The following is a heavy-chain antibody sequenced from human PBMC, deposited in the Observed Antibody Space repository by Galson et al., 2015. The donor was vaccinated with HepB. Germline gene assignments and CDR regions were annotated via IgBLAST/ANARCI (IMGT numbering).Heavy chain of an antibody. CDR3: ARLFPGIAVARSFTADY. CDR2: INPNSGGT. Sequence: SVKVSCKASGYTFTGYYMHWVRQAPGQGLEWMGRINPNSGGTNYAQKFQGRVTMTRDTSISTAYMELSRLRSDDTAVYYCARLFPGIAVARSFTADYWGQGTLVTASS. J-gene: IGHJ4*02. V-gene: IGHV1-2*06. CDR1: GYTFTGYY. D-gene: IGHD6-19*01.